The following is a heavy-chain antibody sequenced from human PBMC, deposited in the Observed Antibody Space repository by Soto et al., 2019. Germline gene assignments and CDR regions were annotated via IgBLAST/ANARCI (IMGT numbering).Heavy chain of an antibody. CDR3: AKGVAAAGTPTPFDY. D-gene: IGHD6-13*01. CDR2: ISGSGGST. CDR1: GFTFSSYA. V-gene: IGHV3-23*01. J-gene: IGHJ4*02. Sequence: GSLRLSCAASGFTFSSYAMSWVRQAPGKGLEWVSAISGSGGSTYYADYVKGRFTISRDNSKNTLYLQMNSLRAEDTAVYYCAKGVAAAGTPTPFDYWGQGTLVTVSS.